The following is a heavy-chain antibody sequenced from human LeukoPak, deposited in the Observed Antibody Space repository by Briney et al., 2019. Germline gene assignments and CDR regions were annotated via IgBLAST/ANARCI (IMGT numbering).Heavy chain of an antibody. CDR2: IIPIFGIA. Sequence: ASVKVSCKASGGTFSSYAISWVRQAPGQGLEWMGRIIPIFGIANYAQKFQGRVTITADKSTSTAYMELSSLRSEDTAVYYCARDPPTSYYDFWSGYYSDAFDIWGQGTTVTVFS. D-gene: IGHD3-3*01. CDR3: ARDPPTSYYDFWSGYYSDAFDI. V-gene: IGHV1-69*04. J-gene: IGHJ3*02. CDR1: GGTFSSYA.